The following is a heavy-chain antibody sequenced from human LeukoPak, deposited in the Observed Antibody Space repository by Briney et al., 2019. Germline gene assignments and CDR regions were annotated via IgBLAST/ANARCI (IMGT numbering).Heavy chain of an antibody. Sequence: PGGSLRLSCAASGFTFSSYEMNWVRQAPGKGLEWVSYISSSGSTIYDADSVKGRFTISRDNAKNSLYLQMNSLRAEDTAVYYCAREYGGNLGGFDYWGQGTLVTVSS. CDR2: ISSSGSTI. D-gene: IGHD4-23*01. V-gene: IGHV3-48*03. CDR3: AREYGGNLGGFDY. J-gene: IGHJ4*02. CDR1: GFTFSSYE.